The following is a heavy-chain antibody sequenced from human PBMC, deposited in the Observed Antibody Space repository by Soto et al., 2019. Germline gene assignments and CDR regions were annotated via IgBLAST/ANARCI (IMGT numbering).Heavy chain of an antibody. V-gene: IGHV4-39*01. J-gene: IGHJ5*02. CDR1: GDSISNSRFY. Sequence: SETLSLTCSVSGDSISNSRFYWAWIRQPPGEGLEWIGSIYHTGNAYYNPSLKSRVSISVDTSKNQFSLKLTSVTAADAALYYCARDFFDSSDYTANWFDPWGQGTLVTVS. CDR3: ARDFFDSSDYTANWFDP. CDR2: IYHTGNA. D-gene: IGHD3-22*01.